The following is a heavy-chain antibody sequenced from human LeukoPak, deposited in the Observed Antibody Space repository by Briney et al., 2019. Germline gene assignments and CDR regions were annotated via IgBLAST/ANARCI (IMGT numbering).Heavy chain of an antibody. J-gene: IGHJ4*02. CDR2: INPNSGGT. D-gene: IGHD2-21*01. CDR3: AKGHYDGDHPHYDGGSVDS. Sequence: GASVKVSCKASGYTFTGYYMHWVRQAPGQGLEWMGWINPNSGGTNYAQKFQGRVTMTTDTSISTAYMELSRLRSDDTAVYFCAKGHYDGDHPHYDGGSVDSWGQGTHITVPS. CDR1: GYTFTGYY. V-gene: IGHV1-2*02.